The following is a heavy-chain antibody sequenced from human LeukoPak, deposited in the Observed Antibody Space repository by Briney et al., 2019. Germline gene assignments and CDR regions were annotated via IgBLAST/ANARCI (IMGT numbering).Heavy chain of an antibody. Sequence: SETLSLTCAVYGGSFSGYYWSWIRQPPGKGLEWIGYIYYSGSTNYNPSLKSRVTISVDTSKNQFSLKLSSVTAADTAVYYCARGLAVVRGVIVFYYYMDVWGKGTTVTVSS. D-gene: IGHD3-10*01. V-gene: IGHV4-59*01. CDR2: IYYSGST. CDR1: GGSFSGYY. J-gene: IGHJ6*03. CDR3: ARGLAVVRGVIVFYYYMDV.